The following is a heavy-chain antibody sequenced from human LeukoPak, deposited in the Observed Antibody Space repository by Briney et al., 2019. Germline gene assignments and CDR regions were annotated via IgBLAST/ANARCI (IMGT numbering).Heavy chain of an antibody. D-gene: IGHD3-10*01. V-gene: IGHV1-69*05. CDR3: AASGITMVRGVIIPKYFDY. CDR2: IIPIFGTA. CDR1: GGTFRSYA. J-gene: IGHJ4*02. Sequence: SVKVSCKASGGTFRSYAISWVRQAPGQGLEWMGRIIPIFGTANYAQKFQGRVTITTDESTSTAYMELSSLRSEDTAVYYCAASGITMVRGVIIPKYFDYWGQGTLVTVSS.